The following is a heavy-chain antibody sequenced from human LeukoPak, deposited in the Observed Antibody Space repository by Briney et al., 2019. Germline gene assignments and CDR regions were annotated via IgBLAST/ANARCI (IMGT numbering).Heavy chain of an antibody. V-gene: IGHV3-9*01. CDR1: GFTFDDYA. CDR2: ISWNSGSI. J-gene: IGHJ4*02. Sequence: GRSLRLSCAGSGFTFDDYAMHWVRQAPGKGLEWVSGISWNSGSIGYADSVKGRFTISRDNSKNTLYLQMNSLRAEDTAVYYCAKGQEGIEAAGSDYWGQGTLVTVSS. CDR3: AKGQEGIEAAGSDY. D-gene: IGHD6-13*01.